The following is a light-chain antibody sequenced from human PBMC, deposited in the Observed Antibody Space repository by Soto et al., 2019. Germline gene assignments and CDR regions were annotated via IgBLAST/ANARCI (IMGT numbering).Light chain of an antibody. V-gene: IGKV3-15*01. CDR1: QSVSSN. CDR2: GAS. CDR3: QQYSSTPRT. Sequence: EIVMTQSPATLSVSPGERVTLSRRASQSVSSNLAWYQHKPGRSPRLLIYGASTRATDIPATFSGSGSGTDFTLTINSLQAEDVAVYYCQQYSSTPRTFGQGTKVDI. J-gene: IGKJ1*01.